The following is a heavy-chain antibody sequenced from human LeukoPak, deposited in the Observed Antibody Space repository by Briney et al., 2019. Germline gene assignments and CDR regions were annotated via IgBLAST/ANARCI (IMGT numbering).Heavy chain of an antibody. J-gene: IGHJ4*02. V-gene: IGHV3-48*03. D-gene: IGHD6-19*01. CDR2: ISHTGATI. CDR1: GIIFSTYE. Sequence: GGSLRLSCAASGIIFSTYEMNWVRQTPGRGLEWISYISHTGATIHYAGSVKGRFTISRDSAKNSLYLQMNNLRVEDTAIYYCARDPTSGWYFDYWGQGTLVTVSS. CDR3: ARDPTSGWYFDY.